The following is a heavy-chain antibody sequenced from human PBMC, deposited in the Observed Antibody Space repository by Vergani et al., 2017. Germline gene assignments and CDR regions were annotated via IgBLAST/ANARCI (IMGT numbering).Heavy chain of an antibody. CDR1: GFTFSTYA. J-gene: IGHJ5*01. CDR3: AGPQGTSAYYYGGFDS. D-gene: IGHD3-22*01. CDR2: ISSDGGST. Sequence: EVQLLESGGGLVQPGGSLRLSCAASGFTFSTYAMTWVRQAPGKGLEWVSTISSDGGSTYYADSVKGRFTISRDNSKNTLSLQMNSLTAEDTAIYYCAGPQGTSAYYYGGFDSWGHGILVTVSS. V-gene: IGHV3-23*01.